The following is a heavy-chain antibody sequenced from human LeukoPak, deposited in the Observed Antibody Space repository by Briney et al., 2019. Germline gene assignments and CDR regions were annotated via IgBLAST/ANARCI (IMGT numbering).Heavy chain of an antibody. J-gene: IGHJ4*02. CDR2: IYYSGST. V-gene: IGHV4-31*03. CDR3: ARTATTVTTTLDY. CDR1: GGSISRGGYY. D-gene: IGHD4-17*01. Sequence: SETLSLTCTLSGGSISRGGYYWSWIRQHPGKGLEWIGYIYYSGSTYYNPSLKSRVTISVDTSKNQFSLKLSSVTAADTAVYYCARTATTVTTTLDYWGQGTLVTVSS.